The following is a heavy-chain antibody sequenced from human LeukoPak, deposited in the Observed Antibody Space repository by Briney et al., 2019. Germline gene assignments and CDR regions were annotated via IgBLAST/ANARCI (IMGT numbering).Heavy chain of an antibody. CDR1: GVSITSNNW. D-gene: IGHD5-12*01. CDR2: IYHSGGT. CDR3: ARRGSSGYDYDY. J-gene: IGHJ4*02. Sequence: KTSETLSLTCVVSGVSITSNNWWSWVRQPPGKGLEWIGEIYHSGGTSYNPSLRSQVSMSIDSSNNQFSLKLTSVTAADTAVYYCARRGSSGYDYDYWGQGTLVTVSS. V-gene: IGHV4-4*02.